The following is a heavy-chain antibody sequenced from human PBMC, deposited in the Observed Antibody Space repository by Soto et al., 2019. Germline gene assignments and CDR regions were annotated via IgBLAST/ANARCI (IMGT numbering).Heavy chain of an antibody. J-gene: IGHJ5*02. D-gene: IGHD2-21*02. V-gene: IGHV1-69*01. Sequence: QVQQVQSGPEVKKPGSSVKVSCKASGGSITSYAVSWVRQAPGQGLEWMGGIISMFGTTHYARKFQGRVTITADESTNTVYIELFRLRSDDTAIYYCARDRCNSDRCYSWLDPWGQGTLVTVSS. CDR3: ARDRCNSDRCYSWLDP. CDR2: IISMFGTT. CDR1: GGSITSYA.